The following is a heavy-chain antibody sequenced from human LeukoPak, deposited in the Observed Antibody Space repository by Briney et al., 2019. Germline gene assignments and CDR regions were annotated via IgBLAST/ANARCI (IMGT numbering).Heavy chain of an antibody. CDR3: ARLVCSSTSCYDY. V-gene: IGHV3-21*01. CDR1: GFTFSSYS. J-gene: IGHJ4*02. D-gene: IGHD2-2*01. Sequence: TGGSLRLSCAASGFTFSSYSMNWVRQAPGKGLEWVSSISSSSSYIYYADSVRGRFTISRDNAKNSLYLQMNSLRAEDTAVYYCARLVCSSTSCYDYWGQGTLVTVSP. CDR2: ISSSSSYI.